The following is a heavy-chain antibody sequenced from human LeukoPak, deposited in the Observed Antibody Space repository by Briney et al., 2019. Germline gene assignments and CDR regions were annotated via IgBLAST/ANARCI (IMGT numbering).Heavy chain of an antibody. D-gene: IGHD1-14*01. V-gene: IGHV3-74*01. J-gene: IGHJ6*03. CDR1: GFTFSSYW. Sequence: GGSLRLSCAASGFTFSSYWMHWVRQAPGKGLVWVSRINSDGSSTNYADSVKGRFTISRDNAKNSLFLQMNSLRAEDTAVYYCARGGNHPTFLFQYMDVWGKGTTVTVSS. CDR2: INSDGSST. CDR3: ARGGNHPTFLFQYMDV.